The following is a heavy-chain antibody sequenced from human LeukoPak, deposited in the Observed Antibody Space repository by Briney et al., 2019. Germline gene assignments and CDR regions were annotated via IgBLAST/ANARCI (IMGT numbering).Heavy chain of an antibody. D-gene: IGHD4-11*01. V-gene: IGHV3-21*01. CDR3: ARDSLPHSNYERNWFDP. CDR1: GFTFSSYS. Sequence: GGSLRLSCAASGFTFSSYSMNWVRQAPGKGLEWVSSISSSSSYIYYADSVKGRLTISRDNAKNSLYLQMNSLRAEDTAVYYCARDSLPHSNYERNWFDPWGQGTLVTVSS. CDR2: ISSSSSYI. J-gene: IGHJ5*02.